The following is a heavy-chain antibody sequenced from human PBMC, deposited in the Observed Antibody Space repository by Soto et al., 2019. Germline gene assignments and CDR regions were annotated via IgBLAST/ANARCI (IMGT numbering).Heavy chain of an antibody. CDR2: INAGNGNT. Sequence: ASVKVSCKASGYTFTSYAMHWGRQTPGQRLEWMGWINAGNGNTKYSQKFQGRVTITRDTSASTAYMELSSLRSEDTAVYYCAIDSGSYYDAFDIWGQVTMVTVSS. CDR3: AIDSGSYYDAFDI. V-gene: IGHV1-3*01. D-gene: IGHD1-26*01. CDR1: GYTFTSYA. J-gene: IGHJ3*02.